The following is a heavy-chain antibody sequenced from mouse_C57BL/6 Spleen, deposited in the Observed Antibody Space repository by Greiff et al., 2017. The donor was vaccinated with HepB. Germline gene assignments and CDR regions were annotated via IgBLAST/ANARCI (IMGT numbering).Heavy chain of an antibody. V-gene: IGHV1-53*01. CDR1: GYTFTSYW. Sequence: QVQLQQPGTELVKPGASVKLSCKASGYTFTSYWMHWVKQRPGQGLEWIGNINPSNGGTNYNEKFKSKATLTVDKSSSTAYMQLSSQTSEDAAVYYCARARKEDAMDYWGQGTSVTVSS. CDR2: INPSNGGT. J-gene: IGHJ4*01. CDR3: ARARKEDAMDY.